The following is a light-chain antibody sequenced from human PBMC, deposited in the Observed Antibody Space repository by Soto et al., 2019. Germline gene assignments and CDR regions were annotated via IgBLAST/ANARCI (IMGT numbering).Light chain of an antibody. CDR3: QTWGTGIQV. CDR2: LSSDGSH. CDR1: SGHSSYA. V-gene: IGLV4-69*01. Sequence: QLVLTQSPSASASLGASVKFTCTLSSGHSSYAIAWHQQQPEWGPRYLMKLSSDGSHSKGDGIPDRFSGSSSGAERYLTISSLQSEDEADCYCQTWGTGIQVFGGGTKVTVL. J-gene: IGLJ3*02.